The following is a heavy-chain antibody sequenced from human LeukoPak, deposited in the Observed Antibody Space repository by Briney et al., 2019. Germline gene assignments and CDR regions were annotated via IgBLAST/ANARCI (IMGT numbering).Heavy chain of an antibody. CDR3: ASSGKGVVPAAPTEGFDY. CDR2: INHSGST. Sequence: SETLSLTCAVYGGSFSGYYWSWIRQPPGKGLEWIGEINHSGSTNYNPSLKSRVTISVDTSKNQFSLKLSSVTAADTAVYYCASSGKGVVPAAPTEGFDYWGQGTLVTVSS. D-gene: IGHD2-2*01. CDR1: GGSFSGYY. J-gene: IGHJ4*02. V-gene: IGHV4-34*01.